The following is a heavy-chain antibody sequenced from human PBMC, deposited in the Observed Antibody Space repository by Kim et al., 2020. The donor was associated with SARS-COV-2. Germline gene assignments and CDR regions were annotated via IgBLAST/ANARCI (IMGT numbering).Heavy chain of an antibody. J-gene: IGHJ4*02. V-gene: IGHV3-23*01. Sequence: YADTVKCRFTISRDNSKNTLYLQRNSLRAEDTAVYYCAIVASKLRFLNFEYWGQGTLVTGSP. D-gene: IGHD3-3*01. CDR3: AIVASKLRFLNFEY.